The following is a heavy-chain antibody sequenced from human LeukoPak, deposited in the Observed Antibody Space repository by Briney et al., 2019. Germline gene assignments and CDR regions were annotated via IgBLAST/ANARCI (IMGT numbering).Heavy chain of an antibody. Sequence: ASVKVFCKASGYTFTSYDINWVRQATGQGLEWMGWMNPNSGNTGYAQKFQGRVTMTRNTSISTAYMELSSLRSEDTAVYYCARSRGRITIFGVVTHYYYYMDVWGKGTTVTVSS. CDR3: ARSRGRITIFGVVTHYYYYMDV. V-gene: IGHV1-8*01. J-gene: IGHJ6*03. CDR1: GYTFTSYD. CDR2: MNPNSGNT. D-gene: IGHD3-3*01.